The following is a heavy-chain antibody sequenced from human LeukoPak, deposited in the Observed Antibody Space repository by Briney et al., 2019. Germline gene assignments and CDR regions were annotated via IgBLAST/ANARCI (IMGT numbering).Heavy chain of an antibody. CDR3: GRAEGPFDY. CDR2: IKQDGSEK. Sequence: GGSLRLSCAASRFTFSSYWMSWVRQAPGKGLEWVANIKQDGSEKYYVDSVKGRFTISRDNAKNSLYLQMNSLRAEDTAVYYCGRAEGPFDYWGQGTLVTVSS. V-gene: IGHV3-7*01. CDR1: RFTFSSYW. J-gene: IGHJ4*02.